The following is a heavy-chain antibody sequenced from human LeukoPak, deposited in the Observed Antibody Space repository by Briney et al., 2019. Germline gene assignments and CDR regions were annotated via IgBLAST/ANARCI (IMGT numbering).Heavy chain of an antibody. D-gene: IGHD3-10*01. J-gene: IGHJ4*02. CDR3: ARLEEGVLLWFGEQYDY. CDR1: GGSISSSSYY. Sequence: SSETLSLTCTVSGGSISSSSYYWGWIRQPPGKGLEWIGSIYYSGSTYYNPSLKSRVTISVDTSKNQFSLKLSSVTAADTAVYYCARLEEGVLLWFGEQYDYWGQGTLVTVSS. V-gene: IGHV4-39*07. CDR2: IYYSGST.